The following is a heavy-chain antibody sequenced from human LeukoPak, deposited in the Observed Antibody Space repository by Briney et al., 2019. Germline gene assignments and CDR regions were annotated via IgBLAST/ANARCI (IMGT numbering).Heavy chain of an antibody. J-gene: IGHJ4*02. V-gene: IGHV3-21*01. Sequence: GGSLRLSCAASGFTVSSNYMNWVRQAPGKGLEWVSSISSSSSYIYYADSVKGRFTISRDNAKNSLYLQMNSLRAEDTAVYYCARGRDGYNLDYWAREPWSPSPQ. D-gene: IGHD5-24*01. CDR1: GFTVSSNY. CDR3: ARGRDGYNLDY. CDR2: ISSSSSYI.